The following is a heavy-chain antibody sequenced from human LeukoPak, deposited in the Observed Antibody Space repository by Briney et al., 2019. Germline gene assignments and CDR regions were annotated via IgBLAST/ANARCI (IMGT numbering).Heavy chain of an antibody. CDR2: INLSGST. Sequence: SETLSLTCAVYGGSFSGYYWSWIRRPPGKGLEWIGEINLSGSTNYNPSLKSRVTISVDTSKNQFSLKLSSVTAADTAVYYCATLAPVYSGSYYLKYYFDYWGQGTLVTVSS. J-gene: IGHJ4*02. CDR3: ATLAPVYSGSYYLKYYFDY. V-gene: IGHV4-34*01. CDR1: GGSFSGYY. D-gene: IGHD1-26*01.